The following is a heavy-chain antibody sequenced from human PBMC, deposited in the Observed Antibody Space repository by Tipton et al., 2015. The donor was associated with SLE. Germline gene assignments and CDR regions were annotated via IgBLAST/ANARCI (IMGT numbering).Heavy chain of an antibody. D-gene: IGHD2-2*01. CDR3: ARGDCSSTSCLDY. J-gene: IGHJ4*02. Sequence: SLRLSCAASGFTFSSYEMNWVRQAPGKGLEWVANIKQDGSEKYYADSVKGRFTISRDNSKNTLYLQMNSLRAEDTAVYYCARGDCSSTSCLDYWGQGTLVTVSS. CDR2: IKQDGSEK. V-gene: IGHV3-7*05. CDR1: GFTFSSYE.